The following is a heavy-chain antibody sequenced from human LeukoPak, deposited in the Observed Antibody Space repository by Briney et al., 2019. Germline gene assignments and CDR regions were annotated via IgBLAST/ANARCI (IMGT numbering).Heavy chain of an antibody. J-gene: IGHJ4*02. CDR2: IIPIFSTA. CDR3: AKHNPDYFDY. V-gene: IGHV1-69*13. CDR1: GGTFSSYA. Sequence: GASVKVSCKASGGTFSSYAISWVRQAPGQGLEWMGGIIPIFSTANYAQKFQGRVTITADESTSTAYMELSSLRSEDTAVYCCAKHNPDYFDYWGQGTLVTVSS.